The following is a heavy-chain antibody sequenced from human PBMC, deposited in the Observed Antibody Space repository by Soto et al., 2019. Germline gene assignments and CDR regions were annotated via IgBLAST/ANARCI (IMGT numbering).Heavy chain of an antibody. D-gene: IGHD1-1*01. Sequence: ASVDLSCKASGYTFAIYCIMWVRQAPGQGLGWMGWISAYNGNTNYAQKLQGRVTMTTDTSTSTAYMELRSLRSDDTAVYYCVRDLEQQPYYYYGMDVWGQGTTVTVSS. V-gene: IGHV1-18*01. CDR1: GYTFAIYC. CDR2: ISAYNGNT. CDR3: VRDLEQQPYYYYGMDV. J-gene: IGHJ6*02.